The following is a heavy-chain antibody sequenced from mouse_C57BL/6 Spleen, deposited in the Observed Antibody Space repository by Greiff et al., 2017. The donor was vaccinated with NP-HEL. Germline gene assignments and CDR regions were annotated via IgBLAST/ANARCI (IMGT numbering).Heavy chain of an antibody. D-gene: IGHD1-1*01. CDR3: ATDYYGKDFDY. CDR2: IYPGDGDT. V-gene: IGHV1-82*01. CDR1: GYAFSSSW. J-gene: IGHJ2*01. Sequence: VQLQQSGPELVKPGASVKISCKASGYAFSSSWMNWVKQRPGKGLEWIGRIYPGDGDTNYNGKFKGKATLTADKSSSTAYMQLSSLTSEDSAVYFCATDYYGKDFDYWGQGTTLTVSS.